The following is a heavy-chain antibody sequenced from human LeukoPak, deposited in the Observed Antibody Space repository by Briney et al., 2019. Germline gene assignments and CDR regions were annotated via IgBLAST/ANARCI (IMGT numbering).Heavy chain of an antibody. CDR1: GYAFTSYD. CDR2: MNPNSGNT. D-gene: IGHD6-13*01. V-gene: IGHV1-8*03. CDR3: ARGWGSSWYTLPYYYYYMDV. J-gene: IGHJ6*03. Sequence: ASVKVSCKASGYAFTSYDINWVRQATGQGLEWMGWMNPNSGNTGYAQKFQGRVTITRNTSISTAYMELSSLRSEDTAVYYCARGWGSSWYTLPYYYYYMDVWGKGTTVTVSS.